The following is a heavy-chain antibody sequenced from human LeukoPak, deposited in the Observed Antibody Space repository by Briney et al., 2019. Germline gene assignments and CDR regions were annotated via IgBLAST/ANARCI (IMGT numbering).Heavy chain of an antibody. CDR1: GYTFTGYY. J-gene: IGHJ6*03. D-gene: IGHD2-15*01. V-gene: IGHV1-2*02. CDR3: ARSPRPCSGGSCYLYSYYYHNMDV. CDR2: INPNNGGT. Sequence: GASVKVSCKASGYTFTGYYIHWVRQAPGQGLELMGWINPNNGGTNYAQKFQGRVTMTRDTSISTAYVELSRLRSDDTAVYYCARSPRPCSGGSCYLYSYYYHNMDVWGKGTTVTISS.